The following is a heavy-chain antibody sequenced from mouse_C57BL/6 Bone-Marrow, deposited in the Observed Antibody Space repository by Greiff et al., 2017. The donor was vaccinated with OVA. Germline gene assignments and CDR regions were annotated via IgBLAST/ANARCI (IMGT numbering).Heavy chain of an antibody. CDR1: GYTFTDYY. V-gene: IGHV1-26*01. J-gene: IGHJ1*03. CDR3: ARGYYGSFWYFDV. CDR2: INPNNGGT. Sequence: VQLQQSGPELVKPGASVKISCKASGYTFTDYYMNWVKQSHGKSLEWIGDINPNNGGTSYNQKFKGKATLTVDKSSSTAYKELRSLTSEDSAVYYCARGYYGSFWYFDVWGTGTTVTVSS. D-gene: IGHD1-1*01.